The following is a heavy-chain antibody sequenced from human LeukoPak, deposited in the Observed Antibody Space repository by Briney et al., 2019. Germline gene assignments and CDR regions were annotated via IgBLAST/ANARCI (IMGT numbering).Heavy chain of an antibody. D-gene: IGHD1-26*01. Sequence: PGGSLRLSCAASGFTFRNYAMHWVRQAPGGGLDWVAYIRYDGSNQYYADSVKGRFTISRDNSNNTLYLQMNSLRAEDTAVYYCARTAGSYPPNGFDYWGQGTLVTVSS. CDR3: ARTAGSYPPNGFDY. V-gene: IGHV3-30*02. CDR1: GFTFRNYA. J-gene: IGHJ4*02. CDR2: IRYDGSNQ.